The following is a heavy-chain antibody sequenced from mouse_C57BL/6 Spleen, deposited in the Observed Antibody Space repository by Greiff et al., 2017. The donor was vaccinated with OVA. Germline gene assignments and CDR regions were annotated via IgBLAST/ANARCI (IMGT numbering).Heavy chain of an antibody. V-gene: IGHV1-69*01. J-gene: IGHJ2*01. CDR1: GYTFTSYW. CDR3: ARGGLRRNFDC. D-gene: IGHD2-2*01. Sequence: VQLQQPGAELVMPGASVKLSCKASGYTFTSYWMHWVKQRPGQGLEWIGEIDPSDSYTNYNQKFKGKSTLTVDKSSSTAYMQLSSLTSEDSAVYYCARGGLRRNFDCWGQGTTLTVSS. CDR2: IDPSDSYT.